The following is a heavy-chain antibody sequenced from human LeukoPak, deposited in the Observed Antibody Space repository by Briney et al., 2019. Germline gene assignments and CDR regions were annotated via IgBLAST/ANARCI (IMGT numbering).Heavy chain of an antibody. V-gene: IGHV3-21*01. Sequence: PGGSLRLSCAASGFTFSSYSMNWVRQAPGKGLEWVSSISSSSSYIYYADSVKGRFTISRDNAKNSLYLQMNSLRAEDTAVYYCARDSVRFAMIVAPLHLDYWGQGTLVTVSS. D-gene: IGHD3-22*01. CDR1: GFTFSSYS. J-gene: IGHJ4*02. CDR3: ARDSVRFAMIVAPLHLDY. CDR2: ISSSSSYI.